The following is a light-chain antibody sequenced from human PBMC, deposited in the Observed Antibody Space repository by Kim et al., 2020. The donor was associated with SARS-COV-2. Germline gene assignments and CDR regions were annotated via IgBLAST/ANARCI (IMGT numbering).Light chain of an antibody. CDR2: GVP. J-gene: IGKJ2*01. CDR3: QQYSSYPYT. Sequence: SASVRYRVTITCRASQNISYWLAWYQPKPGKAPKVLIYGVPNLKSGVPARFSGGGSGTEFTLTINSLQPDDFATYYCQQYSSYPYTFGQGTKLEI. CDR1: QNISYW. V-gene: IGKV1-5*01.